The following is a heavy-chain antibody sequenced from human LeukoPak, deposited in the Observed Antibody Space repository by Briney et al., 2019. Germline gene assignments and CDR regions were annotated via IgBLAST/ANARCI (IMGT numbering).Heavy chain of an antibody. CDR1: GGSFSNHF. J-gene: IGHJ6*03. CDR2: IYTSGST. CDR3: AREVAGYCSSTSCYRYYYYMDV. V-gene: IGHV4-4*07. Sequence: SETLSLTCSVSGGSFSNHFWSWVRQPAGKGLEWIGRIYTSGSTDYNPSLKSRVTMSVDTSKNQFSLKLSSVTAADTAVYYCAREVAGYCSSTSCYRYYYYMDVWGKGTTVTISS. D-gene: IGHD2-2*02.